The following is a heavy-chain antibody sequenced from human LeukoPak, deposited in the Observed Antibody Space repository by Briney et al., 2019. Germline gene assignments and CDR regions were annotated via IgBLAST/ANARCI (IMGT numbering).Heavy chain of an antibody. D-gene: IGHD2-2*01. J-gene: IGHJ4*02. CDR1: GFTFSTYV. Sequence: GGSLRLSCAASGFTFSTYVMSWVRQAPGKGLEWVSLMGTSGGSTYYADSVKGRFTISRDNSRNTLYLQMNSLRAEDTAVYYCARVPGVNYFDYWGQGTLATVPS. CDR2: MGTSGGST. V-gene: IGHV3-23*01. CDR3: ARVPGVNYFDY.